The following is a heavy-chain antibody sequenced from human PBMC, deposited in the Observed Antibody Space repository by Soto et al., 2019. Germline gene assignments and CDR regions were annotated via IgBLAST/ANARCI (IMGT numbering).Heavy chain of an antibody. CDR1: GFTFSPYA. D-gene: IGHD2-15*01. CDR3: ATRLGDCSGGSCSDDAFDI. Sequence: GGSLRLSCAASGFTFSPYAMSWVRQAPGKGLEWVSTISGRGGITYYADSVKGRFTISRDTSKTTLYLQMNSLRADDTAVYYCATRLGDCSGGSCSDDAFDIRGQGTMVTVSS. CDR2: ISGRGGIT. V-gene: IGHV3-23*01. J-gene: IGHJ3*02.